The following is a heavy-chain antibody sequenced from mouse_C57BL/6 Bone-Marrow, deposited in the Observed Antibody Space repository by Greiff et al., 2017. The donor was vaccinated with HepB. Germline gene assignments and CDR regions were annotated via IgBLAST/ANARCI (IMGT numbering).Heavy chain of an antibody. CDR1: GFNIKDDY. D-gene: IGHD2-4*01. V-gene: IGHV14-4*01. CDR2: IDPENGDT. J-gene: IGHJ2*01. Sequence: VQLQQSGAELVRPGASVKLSCTASGFNIKDDYMHWVNQRPEQGLEWIGWIDPENGDTEYASKFQGKATITADTSSNTAYLQLSSLTSEDTAVYYCTTLGSTMITTYYFDYWGQGTTLTVSS. CDR3: TTLGSTMITTYYFDY.